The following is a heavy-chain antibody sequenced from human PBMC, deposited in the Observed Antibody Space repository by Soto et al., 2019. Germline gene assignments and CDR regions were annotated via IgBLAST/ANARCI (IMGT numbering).Heavy chain of an antibody. D-gene: IGHD6-6*01. CDR2: VHYSGRT. CDR1: GGSISSGGYY. J-gene: IGHJ4*02. CDR3: ASTKDYSSSLDY. V-gene: IGHV4-31*03. Sequence: SETLSLTCTVSGGSISSGGYYWSWIRQHPGKGLEWIGCVHYSGRTYYNPSLKSRITISVDTSKKHFSLKLSSVTAADTAVYYCASTKDYSSSLDYWGQGILVTVSS.